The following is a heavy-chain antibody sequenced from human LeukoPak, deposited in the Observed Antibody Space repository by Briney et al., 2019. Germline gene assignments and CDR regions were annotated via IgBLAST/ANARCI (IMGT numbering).Heavy chain of an antibody. CDR3: ARGRSSSSLRYNWFEP. CDR1: GYTFTSYG. Sequence: ASVKVSCKASGYTFTSYGISWVRQAPGQGLEWMGWISAYNGKTNYAQKLQGRVTMTTDTSASTAYTELRSLRSDDTAVYYCARGRSSSSLRYNWFEPSGEGNLVSVSS. D-gene: IGHD6-13*01. V-gene: IGHV1-18*01. CDR2: ISAYNGKT. J-gene: IGHJ5*02.